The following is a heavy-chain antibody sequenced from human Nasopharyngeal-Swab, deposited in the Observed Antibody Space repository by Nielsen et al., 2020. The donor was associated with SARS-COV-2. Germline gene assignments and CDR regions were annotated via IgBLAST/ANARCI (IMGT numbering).Heavy chain of an antibody. CDR1: GGSLSDYH. J-gene: IGHJ4*02. V-gene: IGHV4-34*01. Sequence: SETLSLTCAVYGGSLSDYHWSWLRQPPGKGLEWIGEMKPSGRTNYNPSLKSRVAISIDTSKNQFFLNLRSVTAADTAVFYCAGHPADFDYWGQGTLVTVSS. CDR3: AGHPADFDY. CDR2: MKPSGRT.